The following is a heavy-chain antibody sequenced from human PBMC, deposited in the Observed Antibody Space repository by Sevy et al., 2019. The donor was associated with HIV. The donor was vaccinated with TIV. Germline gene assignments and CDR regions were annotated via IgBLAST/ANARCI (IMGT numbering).Heavy chain of an antibody. Sequence: ASVKVSCKASGYTFTNYGITWVRQAPGKGLEWMGTFDPEDDEKIYAQKFQGRVTMTEDTSTDTAYMELSRLRSEDTAVYYCATTKDYYDTSGYPFDSWGQGTLVTVSS. J-gene: IGHJ4*02. CDR1: GYTFTNYG. CDR3: ATTKDYYDTSGYPFDS. CDR2: FDPEDDEK. D-gene: IGHD3-22*01. V-gene: IGHV1-24*01.